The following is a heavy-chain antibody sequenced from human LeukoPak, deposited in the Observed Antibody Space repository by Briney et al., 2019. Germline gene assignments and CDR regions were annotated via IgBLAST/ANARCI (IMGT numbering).Heavy chain of an antibody. CDR2: IKSKTDDGTT. J-gene: IGHJ6*02. Sequence: PGGSLRLSCAASGFTFTNAWMSWVRQAPGKGLEWVGRIKSKTDDGTTDYAAPVKGRFTISRDDSKNMLYLQMNSLKIEDTAVYYCAKSGRTMVRGVSINYYYYGMDVWGQGTTVTVSS. CDR1: GFTFTNAW. D-gene: IGHD3-10*01. CDR3: AKSGRTMVRGVSINYYYYGMDV. V-gene: IGHV3-15*01.